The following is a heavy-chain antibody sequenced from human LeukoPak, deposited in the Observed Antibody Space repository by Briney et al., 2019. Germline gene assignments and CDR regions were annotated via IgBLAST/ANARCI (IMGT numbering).Heavy chain of an antibody. CDR1: GYTFTGHY. Sequence: ASVKVSCKASGYTFTGHYMHWVRQAPGQGLEWMGRINPNSGGINYAQKFQGRVTMTRDTSISTAYMELSRLRSDDTAVYYCARGSHYGDYGYWGQGTLVTVSS. D-gene: IGHD4-17*01. J-gene: IGHJ4*02. CDR2: INPNSGGI. V-gene: IGHV1-2*06. CDR3: ARGSHYGDYGY.